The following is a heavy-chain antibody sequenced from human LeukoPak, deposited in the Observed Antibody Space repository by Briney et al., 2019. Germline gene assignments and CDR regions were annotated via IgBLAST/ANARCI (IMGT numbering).Heavy chain of an antibody. CDR1: GFTFSSHA. Sequence: GGSLRLSCAASGFTFSSHAMYWVRQAPGKGLEFVSVISSNGGNTYYPNSVKGRFTISRDNSKNTLYLQMGSLRSEDTAVYYCARVPRELLACWGQGTLVTVSS. J-gene: IGHJ4*02. CDR3: ARVPRELLAC. D-gene: IGHD1-26*01. CDR2: ISSNGGNT. V-gene: IGHV3-64*01.